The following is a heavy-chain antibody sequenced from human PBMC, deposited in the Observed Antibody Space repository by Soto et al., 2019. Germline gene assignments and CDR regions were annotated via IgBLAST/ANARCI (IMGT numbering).Heavy chain of an antibody. CDR2: INPSGGST. CDR1: GYTFTSYY. J-gene: IGHJ6*02. V-gene: IGHV1-46*01. Sequence: ASLKVSCKASGYTFTSYYMHWVRQAPGQGLEWMGIINPSGGSTSYAQKFQGRVTMTRDTSTSTVYMELSSLRSEDTAVYYCARDPRRDGYNYYYYYYGMDVWGQGTTVTVSS. CDR3: ARDPRRDGYNYYYYYYGMDV. D-gene: IGHD1-1*01.